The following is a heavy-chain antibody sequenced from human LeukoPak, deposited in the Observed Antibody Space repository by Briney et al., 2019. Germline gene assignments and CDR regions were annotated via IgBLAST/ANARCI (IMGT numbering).Heavy chain of an antibody. V-gene: IGHV3-21*01. J-gene: IGHJ3*02. CDR2: ISSSSSYI. CDR1: GFTFSSYS. Sequence: GGSLRLSCAASGFTFSSYSMNWVRQAPWKGLEWVSSISSSSSYIYYADSVKGRFTISRDNAKNSLYLQMNSLRAEDTAVYYCATDIVVVPAASDAFDIWGQGTMVTVSS. CDR3: ATDIVVVPAASDAFDI. D-gene: IGHD2-2*01.